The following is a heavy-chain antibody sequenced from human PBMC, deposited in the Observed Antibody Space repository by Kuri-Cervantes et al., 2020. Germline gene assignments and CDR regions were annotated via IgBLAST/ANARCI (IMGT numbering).Heavy chain of an antibody. CDR3: ARERKYDFWSGYFAPYYYGMDV. J-gene: IGHJ6*02. V-gene: IGHV1-46*01. Sequence: ASVKVSCKASGYTFTSYGISWVRQAPGQGLEWMGIINPSGGSTSYAQKFQGRVTMTRDTSTSTVYMELSSLRSEDTAVYYCARERKYDFWSGYFAPYYYGMDVWGQGTTVTVSS. D-gene: IGHD3-3*01. CDR1: GYTFTSYG. CDR2: INPSGGST.